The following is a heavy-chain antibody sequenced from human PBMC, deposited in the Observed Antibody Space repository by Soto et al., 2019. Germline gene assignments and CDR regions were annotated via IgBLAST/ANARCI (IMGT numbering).Heavy chain of an antibody. Sequence: QVQLVQSGAEVKKPGSSVKVSCKASGGTFSSYAISWVRQAPGQGLEWMGGIIPIFGTANYAQKFQGRVTITADESTSTAYMELRSLRSEDPAVYYCARVGCRGGSCYFDCGGQGTLVTVSS. CDR3: ARVGCRGGSCYFDC. CDR1: GGTFSSYA. D-gene: IGHD2-15*01. V-gene: IGHV1-69*12. CDR2: IIPIFGTA. J-gene: IGHJ4*02.